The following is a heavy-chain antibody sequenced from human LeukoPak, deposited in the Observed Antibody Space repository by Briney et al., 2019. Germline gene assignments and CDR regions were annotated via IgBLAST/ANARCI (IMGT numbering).Heavy chain of an antibody. V-gene: IGHV3-30-3*01. CDR1: GFTFSSYA. D-gene: IGHD1-26*01. CDR3: AKDIEGRYYYYGMDV. Sequence: GRSLRLSCAASGFTFSSYAMHWVRQAPGKGLEWVAVISYDGSNKYYADSVKGRFTISRDNSKNTLYLQMNSLRAEDTAVYYCAKDIEGRYYYYGMDVWGQGTTVTVSS. CDR2: ISYDGSNK. J-gene: IGHJ6*02.